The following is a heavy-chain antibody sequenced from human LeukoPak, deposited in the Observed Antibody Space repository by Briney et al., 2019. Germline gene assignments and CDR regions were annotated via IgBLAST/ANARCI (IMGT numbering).Heavy chain of an antibody. Sequence: SVKVSCKASGGTFSSYAISWVRQAPGQGLEWMGRIIPILGIANYAQKFQGRVTITADKSTSTAYMELRSLRSDDTAVYYCARVGITIFGVVIATKHFDYWGQGTLVTVSS. V-gene: IGHV1-69*04. CDR3: ARVGITIFGVVIATKHFDY. D-gene: IGHD3-3*01. J-gene: IGHJ4*02. CDR2: IIPILGIA. CDR1: GGTFSSYA.